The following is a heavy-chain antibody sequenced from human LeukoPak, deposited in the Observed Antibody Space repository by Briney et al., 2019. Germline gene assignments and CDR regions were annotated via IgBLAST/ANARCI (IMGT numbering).Heavy chain of an antibody. CDR3: VKWPSTSGRFDP. CDR1: GFTFSNYA. V-gene: IGHV3-23*01. J-gene: IGHJ5*02. CDR2: ISGSGGSI. D-gene: IGHD6-6*01. Sequence: GGSLRLSCAASGFTFSNYAMSWVRQAPRKGLEWVSTISGSGGSIYYADSVKGRFTISRDNSKNTLYLQMNSLRAEDTAVFYCVKWPSTSGRFDPWGQGTLVTVSS.